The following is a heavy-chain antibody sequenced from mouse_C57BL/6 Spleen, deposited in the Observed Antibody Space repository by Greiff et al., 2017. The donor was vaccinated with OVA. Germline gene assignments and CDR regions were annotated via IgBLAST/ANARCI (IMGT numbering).Heavy chain of an antibody. Sequence: VQLQQSGAELVKPGASVKISCKASGYAFSSYWMNWVKQRPGKGLEWIGQIYPGDGDTNYNGKFKGKATLTADKSSSTAYMQLSSLTSEDSAVYFCARFITTEYYFDYWGQGTTLTVSS. CDR2: IYPGDGDT. J-gene: IGHJ2*01. D-gene: IGHD1-1*01. CDR3: ARFITTEYYFDY. CDR1: GYAFSSYW. V-gene: IGHV1-80*01.